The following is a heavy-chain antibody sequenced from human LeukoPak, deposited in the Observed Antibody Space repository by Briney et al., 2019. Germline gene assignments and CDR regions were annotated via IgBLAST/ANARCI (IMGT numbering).Heavy chain of an antibody. CDR3: AKDRSSGYYYYYGMDV. CDR2: VSGSGGST. D-gene: IGHD3-22*01. V-gene: IGHV3-23*01. Sequence: GGSLRLSCAASGFTFSTYVMSWVRQAPGKGLEWVSGVSGSGGSTYYADSVKGRFTFSRDNSKNTLYLQMNSLRAEDTAVYYCAKDRSSGYYYYYGMDVWGQGTTVTVSS. CDR1: GFTFSTYV. J-gene: IGHJ6*02.